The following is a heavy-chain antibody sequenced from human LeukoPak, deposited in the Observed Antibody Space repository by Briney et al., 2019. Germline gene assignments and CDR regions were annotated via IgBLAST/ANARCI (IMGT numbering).Heavy chain of an antibody. D-gene: IGHD6-13*01. J-gene: IGHJ4*02. Sequence: GASVKVSCKASGGTFSSYAISWVRQAPGQELEWMGGIIPIFGTANYAQKFQGRVTITADESTSTAYMELSSLRSEDTAVYYCARTGAAGTLRYYFDYWGQGTQVTVSS. V-gene: IGHV1-69*13. CDR3: ARTGAAGTLRYYFDY. CDR1: GGTFSSYA. CDR2: IIPIFGTA.